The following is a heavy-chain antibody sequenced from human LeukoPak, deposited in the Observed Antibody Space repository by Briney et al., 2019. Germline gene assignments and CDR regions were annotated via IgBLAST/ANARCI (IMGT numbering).Heavy chain of an antibody. CDR1: GYTFTGYY. V-gene: IGHV1-2*02. CDR2: INPNSGGT. CDR3: ARNLRTYSSGWGMDV. D-gene: IGHD6-25*01. J-gene: IGHJ6*02. Sequence: ASVKVSCKASGYTFTGYYMHWVRRAPGQGLEWMGWINPNSGGTNYAQKFQGRVTMTRDTSISTAYMELSRLRSDDTAVYYCARNLRTYSSGWGMDVWGQGTTVTVSS.